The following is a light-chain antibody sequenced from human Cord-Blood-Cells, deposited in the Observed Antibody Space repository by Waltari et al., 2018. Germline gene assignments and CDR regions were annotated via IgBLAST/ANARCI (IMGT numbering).Light chain of an antibody. V-gene: IGKV3-20*01. CDR3: RQEGGSPYT. J-gene: IGKJ2*01. CDR1: QSVSSSY. Sequence: EIVLTQSPGTLSLSPGERATLSCRASQSVSSSYLAWYQQKPVQAHSLLIYGASSVATGNPDCFSGIGCGTGFSVTIGRLGPEDFAVDYCRQEGGSPYTFGQGTKLEIK. CDR2: GAS.